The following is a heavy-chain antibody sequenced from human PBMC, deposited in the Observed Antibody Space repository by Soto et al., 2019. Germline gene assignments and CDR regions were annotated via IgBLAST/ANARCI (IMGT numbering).Heavy chain of an antibody. CDR3: TTERIFGVVIFSNWFDP. V-gene: IGHV3-15*01. Sequence: GGSLRLSCAASGFTFSNAWMSWVRQAPGKGLEWVGRIKSKTDGGTTDYAAPVKGRFTISRDDSKNTLYLQMNSLKTEDTAVYYCTTERIFGVVIFSNWFDPWGQGTLVTVSS. CDR1: GFTFSNAW. D-gene: IGHD3-3*01. J-gene: IGHJ5*02. CDR2: IKSKTDGGTT.